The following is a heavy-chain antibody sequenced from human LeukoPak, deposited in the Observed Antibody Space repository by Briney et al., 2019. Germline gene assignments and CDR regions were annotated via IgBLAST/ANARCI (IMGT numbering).Heavy chain of an antibody. CDR3: TTNTRITMIVVVITEDY. CDR2: IRSKAYGGTT. D-gene: IGHD3-22*01. J-gene: IGHJ4*02. Sequence: GGSLRLSCTASGFTFGDYAMSWVRQAPGKGLEWVGFIRSKAYGGTTEYAASVKGRFTISRDDSKSIAYLQMNSLKTEDTAVYYCTTNTRITMIVVVITEDYWGQGTLVTVSS. CDR1: GFTFGDYA. V-gene: IGHV3-49*04.